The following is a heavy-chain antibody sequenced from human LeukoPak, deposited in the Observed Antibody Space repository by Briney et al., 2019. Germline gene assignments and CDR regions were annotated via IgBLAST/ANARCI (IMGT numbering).Heavy chain of an antibody. CDR1: GFTFSSYW. D-gene: IGHD5-18*01. CDR2: INSDGSST. CDR3: ARGSYGYDY. V-gene: IGHV3-74*01. J-gene: IGHJ4*02. Sequence: GGSLRLSCAASGFTFSSYWMHWVRQGPGKGVVWVSRINSDGSSTTYADSVKGGLTISREKAKKRLYLQMNSLRAEDTAVYYCARGSYGYDYWGQGTLVTVSS.